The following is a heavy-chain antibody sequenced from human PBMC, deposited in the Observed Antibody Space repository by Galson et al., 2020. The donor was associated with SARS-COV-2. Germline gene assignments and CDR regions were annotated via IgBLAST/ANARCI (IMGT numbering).Heavy chain of an antibody. CDR1: GYTFTSYG. D-gene: IGHD3-22*01. CDR3: ARGRSYFDSSGDNRFDY. V-gene: IGHV1-18*04. CDR2: ISVYNGNT. J-gene: IGHJ4*02. Sequence: GESLKISCKASGYTFTSYGITWVRQAPGQGLEWMGWISVYNGNTNYAQKFQDRVTMSTDTSTSTAYMELRSLKSDDTAVYYCARGRSYFDSSGDNRFDYWGQGTLVTVSS.